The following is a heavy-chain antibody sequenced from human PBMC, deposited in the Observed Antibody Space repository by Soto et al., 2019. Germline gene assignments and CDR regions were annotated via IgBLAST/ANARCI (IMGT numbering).Heavy chain of an antibody. Sequence: QVQMQESGPGLVKPSETLSLTCTVSGGSISSGGYSWSWIRQHPGMGLEWIGCIYYTGSTDYNPSLKSRVTIAVDMSKNQFSLKLCSVTAADTAVYYCARGVLPWGQGTLATVSS. CDR1: GGSISSGGYS. CDR2: IYYTGST. CDR3: ARGVLP. V-gene: IGHV4-31*03. J-gene: IGHJ4*02.